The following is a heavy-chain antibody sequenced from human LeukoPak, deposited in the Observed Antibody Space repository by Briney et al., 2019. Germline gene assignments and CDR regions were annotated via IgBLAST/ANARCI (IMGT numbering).Heavy chain of an antibody. CDR1: GGTFSSYA. CDR3: ARDDGDYYYYYGMDV. D-gene: IGHD4-17*01. Sequence: SVKVSCKASGGTFSSYAISWVRQAPGQGLEWMGGIIPIFGTANYAQKFQGRVTITADESTSTAYMELSSLRSEDAAVYYCARDDGDYYYYYGMDVWGQGTTVTVSS. J-gene: IGHJ6*02. V-gene: IGHV1-69*13. CDR2: IIPIFGTA.